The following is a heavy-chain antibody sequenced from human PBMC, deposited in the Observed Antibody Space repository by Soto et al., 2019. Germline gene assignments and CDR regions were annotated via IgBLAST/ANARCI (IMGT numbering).Heavy chain of an antibody. D-gene: IGHD5-12*01. J-gene: IGHJ5*02. V-gene: IGHV3-7*05. CDR1: GFTFSDYW. Sequence: GGSLRLSCAGSGFTFSDYWMSWARQAPGKGLEWVANIKYDGSEEYYVDSVRGRFTISRDNAMNSLHLQMNSLRADDTAVYYCARFASGKSASTWGQGTLVTVSS. CDR2: IKYDGSEE. CDR3: ARFASGKSAST.